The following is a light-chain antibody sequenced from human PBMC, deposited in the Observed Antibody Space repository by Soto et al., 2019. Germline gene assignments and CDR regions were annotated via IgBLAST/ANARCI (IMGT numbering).Light chain of an antibody. J-gene: IGKJ1*01. CDR2: LGS. CDR1: QSLLHSNGYKY. V-gene: IGKV2-28*01. CDR3: MQALQTPPWT. Sequence: DIVMTQSPLSLPVTPGEPASISCRSSQSLLHSNGYKYLDWYLQKPGHSPQLLIYLGSNRASGVPDRFSGSGSGTDFTLKISRVEAEDVGVYYCMQALQTPPWTFGQGTKVEIK.